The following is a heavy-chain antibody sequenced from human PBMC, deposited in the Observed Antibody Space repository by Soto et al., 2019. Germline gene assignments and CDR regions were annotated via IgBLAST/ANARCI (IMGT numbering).Heavy chain of an antibody. J-gene: IGHJ6*02. CDR3: AREFDYGDYYYGMDV. Sequence: PGETLKISCKGSGYSFTSYWIGWVRQMPGKGLEWMGIIYPGDSDTRYSPSFQGQVTISADKSISTAYLQWSSLKASDTAMYYCAREFDYGDYYYGMDVWGQGTTVTVSS. CDR2: IYPGDSDT. CDR1: GYSFTSYW. D-gene: IGHD4-17*01. V-gene: IGHV5-51*01.